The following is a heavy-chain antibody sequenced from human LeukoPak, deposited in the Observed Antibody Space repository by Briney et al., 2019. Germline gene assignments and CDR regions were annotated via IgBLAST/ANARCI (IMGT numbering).Heavy chain of an antibody. D-gene: IGHD3-22*01. Sequence: ASVKVSCKASGYIFTSYGISWVRQAPGQGLEWMGWISAYNGNTNYAQKLQGRVTMTTDTSTSTAYMELRSLRSDDTAVYYCAREAQETYYYDSSGYPDYWGQGTLATVSS. CDR2: ISAYNGNT. J-gene: IGHJ4*02. CDR3: AREAQETYYYDSSGYPDY. V-gene: IGHV1-18*01. CDR1: GYIFTSYG.